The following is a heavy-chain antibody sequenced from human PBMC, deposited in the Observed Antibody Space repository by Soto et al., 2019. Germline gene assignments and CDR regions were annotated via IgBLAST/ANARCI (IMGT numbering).Heavy chain of an antibody. CDR3: ARDPDGSGPNFDY. V-gene: IGHV3-23*01. CDR1: RFTFSRYA. J-gene: IGHJ4*02. Sequence: GGSLRLSCAASRFTFSRYAMNWVRQAPGKGLEWVSGIVSSGGRTNYADSVKGRFTISRDNSKNTLDLQMNSLRAEDTAVYFCARDPDGSGPNFDYWGQGTLVTVSS. CDR2: IVSSGGRT. D-gene: IGHD3-10*01.